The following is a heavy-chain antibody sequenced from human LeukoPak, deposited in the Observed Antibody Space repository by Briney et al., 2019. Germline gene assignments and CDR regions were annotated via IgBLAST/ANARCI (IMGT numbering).Heavy chain of an antibody. CDR3: ATLRDYYDSSGYYYGFYFDY. V-gene: IGHV4-34*01. CDR2: INHSGST. CDR1: GGSFSGYY. Sequence: SETLSLTCAVYGGSFSGYYWSWIRQPPGKGLEWIGEINHSGSTNYNPSLKSRVTISVDTSKNQFSLKLSSVTAADTAVYYCATLRDYYDSSGYYYGFYFDYWGQGTLVTVSS. J-gene: IGHJ4*02. D-gene: IGHD3-22*01.